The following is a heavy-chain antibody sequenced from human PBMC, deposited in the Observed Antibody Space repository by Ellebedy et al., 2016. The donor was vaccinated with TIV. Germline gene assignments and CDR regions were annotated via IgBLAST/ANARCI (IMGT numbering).Heavy chain of an antibody. Sequence: GESLKISCAASGFTFSRDGMHWVRQAPGKGLEWVAVIWHDGSKKYYADSVKGRFNISRDNYKNTLYLQMNSLRPEDTAVYYCARDWSGYFDPWGQGTLVTVSS. CDR1: GFTFSRDG. CDR2: IWHDGSKK. D-gene: IGHD3-3*01. V-gene: IGHV3-33*01. J-gene: IGHJ5*02. CDR3: ARDWSGYFDP.